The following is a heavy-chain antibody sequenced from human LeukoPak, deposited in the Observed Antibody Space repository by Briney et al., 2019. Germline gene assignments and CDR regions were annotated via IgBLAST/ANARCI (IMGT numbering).Heavy chain of an antibody. J-gene: IGHJ4*02. D-gene: IGHD6-19*01. CDR3: AKQPQWLVSEVYFDS. CDR1: EFTFNNYA. CDR2: ISGSAGTI. V-gene: IGHV3-23*01. Sequence: GGSLRLSCAASEFTFNNYAMSWVRQAPGKGLEGVSVISGSAGTIYYADSLKWRFIISRDNSDSTLDLPMNSLRAEDTAVYYCAKQPQWLVSEVYFDSWGQGTLVTVSS.